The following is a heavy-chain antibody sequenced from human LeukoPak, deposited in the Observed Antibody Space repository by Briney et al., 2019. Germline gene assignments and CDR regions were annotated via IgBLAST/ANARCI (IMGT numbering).Heavy chain of an antibody. CDR2: ISWNSGSI. V-gene: IGHV3-9*01. CDR1: GFTVSGNY. J-gene: IGHJ6*02. Sequence: GGSLRLSCAASGFTVSGNYMSWVRQAPGKGLEWVSGISWNSGSIGYADSVKGRFTISRDNAKNSLYLQMNSLRAEDTALYYCAKSLYSSSSAGVFGMDVWGQGTTVTVSS. CDR3: AKSLYSSSSAGVFGMDV. D-gene: IGHD6-6*01.